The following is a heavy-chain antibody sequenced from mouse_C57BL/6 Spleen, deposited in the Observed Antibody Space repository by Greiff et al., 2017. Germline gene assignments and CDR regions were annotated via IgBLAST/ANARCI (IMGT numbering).Heavy chain of an antibody. CDR3: ARTYDGQYDYAMGY. Sequence: VQLQQSGPELVKPGASVKISCKASGYAFSSSWMNWVKQRPGKGLEWIGRIYPGDGDTNYNGKFKGKATLTADKSSSTAYMQLSSLTSEDSAVYFCARTYDGQYDYAMGYWGQGTSVTVSS. CDR2: IYPGDGDT. J-gene: IGHJ4*01. D-gene: IGHD2-3*01. CDR1: GYAFSSSW. V-gene: IGHV1-82*01.